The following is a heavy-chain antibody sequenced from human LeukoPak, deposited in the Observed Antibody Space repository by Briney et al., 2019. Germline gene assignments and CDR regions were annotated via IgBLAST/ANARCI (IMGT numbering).Heavy chain of an antibody. J-gene: IGHJ4*02. CDR1: GFTFSGYA. D-gene: IGHD3-10*01. CDR2: ITASGDTT. CDR3: ARDDNYGSDY. V-gene: IGHV3-23*01. Sequence: GGSLRLSCAASGFTFSGYAMRWVRQAPGKGLEWVSSITASGDTTYYADSVKGRFTISRDNAKNSLYLQMNTLRADDTAVYYCARDDNYGSDYWGQGTLVTVSS.